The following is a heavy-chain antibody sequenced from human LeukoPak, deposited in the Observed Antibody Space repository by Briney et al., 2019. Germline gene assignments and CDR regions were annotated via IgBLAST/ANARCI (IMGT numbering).Heavy chain of an antibody. Sequence: ASVKVSCKASGYTFTGYYMHWVRQAPGQGIEWMGWINPNSGGTNYAQKFQGRVTMTRDTSISTAYMELSRLRSDDTAVYYCAREQGCSSTSCYAWWFDPWGQGTLVTVSS. CDR1: GYTFTGYY. D-gene: IGHD2-2*01. V-gene: IGHV1-2*02. CDR2: INPNSGGT. CDR3: AREQGCSSTSCYAWWFDP. J-gene: IGHJ5*02.